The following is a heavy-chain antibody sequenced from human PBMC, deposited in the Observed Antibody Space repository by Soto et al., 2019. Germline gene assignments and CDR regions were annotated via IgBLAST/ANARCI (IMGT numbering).Heavy chain of an antibody. CDR3: ARDPRAGYGSGSYGRYYYYGMDV. CDR1: GGSISSYY. V-gene: IGHV4-4*07. Sequence: SETLSLTCTVSGGSISSYYWSWIRQPAGKGLEWIGRIYTSGSTNYNPSLKSRVTMSVDTSKNQFSLKLSSVTAADTAVYYCARDPRAGYGSGSYGRYYYYGMDVWGQGTTVTVSS. D-gene: IGHD3-10*01. J-gene: IGHJ6*02. CDR2: IYTSGST.